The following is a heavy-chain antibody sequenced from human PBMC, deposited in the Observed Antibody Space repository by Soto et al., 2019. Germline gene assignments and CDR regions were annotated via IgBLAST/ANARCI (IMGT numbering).Heavy chain of an antibody. Sequence: QVQLVESGGGLVKPGGSLRLSCAASGFTFSDYYMSWIRQAPGKGLEWVSYISSSSSYTNYADSVKGRFTISRDNAKISLPLQMIRLRVDDTVVSYCARDHLRYSGYDSLDYWGQGTLVTVSS. CDR1: GFTFSDYY. J-gene: IGHJ4*02. CDR3: ARDHLRYSGYDSLDY. V-gene: IGHV3-11*05. D-gene: IGHD5-12*01. CDR2: ISSSSSYT.